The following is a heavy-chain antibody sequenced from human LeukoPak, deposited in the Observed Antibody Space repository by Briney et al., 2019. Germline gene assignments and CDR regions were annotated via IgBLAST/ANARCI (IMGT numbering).Heavy chain of an antibody. CDR3: ARKAYGNLFDY. D-gene: IGHD3-10*01. CDR2: IYYSGST. J-gene: IGHJ4*02. CDR1: GDSISRYY. Sequence: SETLSLTCTVSGDSISRYYWSWIRQPPGKGLEWIAFIYYSGSTNYNPSLKSRVTISMDTSRNQFSLKLSSVTAADTAVYYCARKAYGNLFDYWGQGTLVTVSS. V-gene: IGHV4-59*12.